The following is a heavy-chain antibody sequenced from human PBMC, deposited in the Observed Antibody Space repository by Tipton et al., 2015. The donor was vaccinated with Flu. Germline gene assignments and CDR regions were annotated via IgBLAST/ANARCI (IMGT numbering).Heavy chain of an antibody. D-gene: IGHD3-10*01. V-gene: IGHV4-39*01. CDR2: IYYSGST. Sequence: TLSLTCNVSGGSISSSSDYWGWIRQPPGKGLEWIGTIYYSGSTYYNPSLWSRVTISVDTAKNQFSQRLSSVTAADTAVYYCAGSTYYYGSGSSDYWCQGTLVTVSS. CDR3: AGSTYYYGSGSSDY. CDR1: GGSISSSSDY. J-gene: IGHJ4*02.